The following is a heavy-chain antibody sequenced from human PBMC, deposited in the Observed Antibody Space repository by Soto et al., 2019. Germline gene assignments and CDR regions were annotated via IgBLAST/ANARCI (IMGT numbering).Heavy chain of an antibody. CDR2: IYWDDSK. CDR3: AHKGPEDWPLDY. J-gene: IGHJ4*02. CDR1: GFSLSTSGVG. D-gene: IGHD3-9*01. Sequence: QITLKESGPPLVRPTQTLTLTCAFSGFSLSTSGVGVGWIRQPPGKALEWLAVIYWDDSKHYSPSLRSRLTITKDTSKHQVVLSMTNMDPMATGTYYCAHKGPEDWPLDYWGQGTLVTVSS. V-gene: IGHV2-5*02.